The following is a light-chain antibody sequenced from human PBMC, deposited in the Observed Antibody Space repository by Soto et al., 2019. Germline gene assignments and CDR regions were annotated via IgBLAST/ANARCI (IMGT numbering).Light chain of an antibody. V-gene: IGKV3-15*01. CDR2: GAS. CDR3: QQYNDWPPLT. CDR1: QSIINN. Sequence: ELVITQSPDTLSVSPGERATLSCRASQSIINNLAWYQQKPGQAPRLLIYGASIRATGFPARFSGSGSGTEFTLTISSPQSEDFAVYYCQQYNDWPPLTFGGGTKVEIK. J-gene: IGKJ4*01.